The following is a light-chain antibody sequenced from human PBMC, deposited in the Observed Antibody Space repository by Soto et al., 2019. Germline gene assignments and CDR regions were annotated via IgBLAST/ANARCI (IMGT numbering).Light chain of an antibody. CDR1: GSNFGSNT. CDR2: SNN. Sequence: QAVVTQPPSASGTPGQRVTISCSGSGSNFGSNTVLWYQQLPGTAPKLLIYSNNKRPSGVPDRFSGSKSGTSASLAISGLQSEDEADYYCAAWDDSMNAWVFGGGTQLTVL. V-gene: IGLV1-44*01. J-gene: IGLJ3*02. CDR3: AAWDDSMNAWV.